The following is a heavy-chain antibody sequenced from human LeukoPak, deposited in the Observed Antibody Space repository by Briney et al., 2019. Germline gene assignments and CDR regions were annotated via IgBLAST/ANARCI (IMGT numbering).Heavy chain of an antibody. CDR3: AKENYGSGSYYPDY. Sequence: PGRSLRLSCAASGFTFSSYAMHWVRQAPGKGLEWVAVISYDGSNKYYADSVKGRFTISRDNSKNTLYLQMNSLRAEDTAVYYCAKENYGSGSYYPDYWGQGTLVTVSS. D-gene: IGHD3-10*01. CDR1: GFTFSSYA. V-gene: IGHV3-30*04. CDR2: ISYDGSNK. J-gene: IGHJ4*02.